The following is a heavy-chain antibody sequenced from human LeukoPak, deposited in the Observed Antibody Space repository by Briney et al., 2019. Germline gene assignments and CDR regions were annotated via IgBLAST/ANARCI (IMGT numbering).Heavy chain of an antibody. CDR1: GFTFSTYA. V-gene: IGHV3-30*04. J-gene: IGHJ6*02. Sequence: PGRSLRLSCAASGFTFSTYAMHWVRQAPGKGLEWVAVISHDGSSKYYADSVKGRFTISRDNSKNTLYLQMNSLRAEDTAVYYCAKARNYYDSSGYYGVLYYYGMDVWGQGTTVTVSS. CDR3: AKARNYYDSSGYYGVLYYYGMDV. D-gene: IGHD3-22*01. CDR2: ISHDGSSK.